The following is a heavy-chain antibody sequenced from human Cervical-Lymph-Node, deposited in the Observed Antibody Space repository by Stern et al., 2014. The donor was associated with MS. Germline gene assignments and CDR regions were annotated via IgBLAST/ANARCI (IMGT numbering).Heavy chain of an antibody. V-gene: IGHV4-30-4*01. Sequence: QLQLQESGPGLVKPSQTLSLTCTVSGGSISSDDYYWTWIRQHPGKGLEWIGYIHYTGTTYYDPSLKSRVSLSLDTSKNQFSPKMKSVTAADTAVYYCAVTPGTNWFDPWGQGTLVTVSS. D-gene: IGHD2-21*02. CDR2: IHYTGTT. CDR1: GGSISSDDYY. J-gene: IGHJ5*02. CDR3: AVTPGTNWFDP.